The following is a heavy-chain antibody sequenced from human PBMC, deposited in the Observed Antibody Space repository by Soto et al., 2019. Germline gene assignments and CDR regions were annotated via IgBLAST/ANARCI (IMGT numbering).Heavy chain of an antibody. J-gene: IGHJ6*02. V-gene: IGHV1-18*04. CDR3: ARDGRVTTVRYYGMDV. CDR2: ISAYNGNT. D-gene: IGHD4-4*01. CDR1: GYTFTSYG. Sequence: VASVKVSCKASGYTFTSYGISWVRQAPGQGLEWMGWISAYNGNTNYAQKLQGRVTMTTDTSTSTAYMELRSLRSDDTAVYYCARDGRVTTVRYYGMDVWGQGTTVTVSS.